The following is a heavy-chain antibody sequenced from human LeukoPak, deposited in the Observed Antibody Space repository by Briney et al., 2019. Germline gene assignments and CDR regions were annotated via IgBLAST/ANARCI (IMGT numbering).Heavy chain of an antibody. CDR2: VNSNGGTT. CDR3: VKGRPPGMVRNYFYY. V-gene: IGHV3-64D*09. D-gene: IGHD5-18*01. CDR1: GFTFTTYT. J-gene: IGHJ4*02. Sequence: GGSLRLSCKASGFTFTTYTMHWVRQAPGKGLEYVSTVNSNGGTTYDADSVKGRFTISRDNSKNTLYLQLSSLIHEDTAVYYWVKGRPPGMVRNYFYYCGQRTLATVPS.